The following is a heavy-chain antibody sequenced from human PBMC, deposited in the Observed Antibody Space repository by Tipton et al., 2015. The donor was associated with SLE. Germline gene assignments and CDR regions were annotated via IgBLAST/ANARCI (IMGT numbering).Heavy chain of an antibody. J-gene: IGHJ3*02. Sequence: RSLRLSCAASGFTFSYYGIHWVRQAPGKGLEWVAFISYDGSEKNYADSVKGRFTISRDNSKNTLYLQMNSLRTEDTAVYCCARGGYTRSSRDAFDIWGQGTMVTVPS. CDR3: ARGGYTRSSRDAFDI. V-gene: IGHV3-30*03. CDR1: GFTFSYYG. CDR2: ISYDGSEK. D-gene: IGHD5-12*01.